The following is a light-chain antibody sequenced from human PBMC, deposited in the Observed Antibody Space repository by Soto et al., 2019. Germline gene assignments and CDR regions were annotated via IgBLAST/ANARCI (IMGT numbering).Light chain of an antibody. CDR2: AAS. CDR3: LQHSTYPLT. CDR1: QGIRND. Sequence: DIQMTQFPSSLSASVGDRVTITCRASQGIRNDLGWYQQKPGKAPKRLIYAASSLQSGVPSRFSGSGSGTDFPLAISRLQPEDSATFYCLQHSTYPLTFGQGTKVEIK. V-gene: IGKV1-17*01. J-gene: IGKJ1*01.